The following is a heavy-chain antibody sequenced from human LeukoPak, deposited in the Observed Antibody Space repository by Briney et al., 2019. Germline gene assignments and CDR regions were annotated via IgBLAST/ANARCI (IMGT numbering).Heavy chain of an antibody. J-gene: IGHJ3*02. V-gene: IGHV4-30-4*07. CDR3: ARPYYDSSGYYHDAFDI. Sequence: SQTLSLTCAVSGGSISSGAYSGSSIRQPPGKGLEWIGYIYHSGSTYYNPSLKSRVTMSVDTSKNQFSLKLSSVTAADTAVYYCARPYYDSSGYYHDAFDIWGQGTMVTVSS. CDR1: GGSISSGAYS. CDR2: IYHSGST. D-gene: IGHD3-22*01.